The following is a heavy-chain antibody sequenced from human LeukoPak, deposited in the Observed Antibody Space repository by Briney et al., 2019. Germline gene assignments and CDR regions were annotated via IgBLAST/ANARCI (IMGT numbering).Heavy chain of an antibody. J-gene: IGHJ3*02. D-gene: IGHD3-9*01. V-gene: IGHV5-51*01. CDR3: ARVLRYFDWLSRPDAFDI. Sequence: GESLKISCKGSGYSFTSYWIGWVRQMPGKGLEWMGIIYPGDSDTRYSPSFQGQVTISADKSISTAYLQWSSLKASDTAMYYCARVLRYFDWLSRPDAFDIWGQGSMVTVSS. CDR1: GYSFTSYW. CDR2: IYPGDSDT.